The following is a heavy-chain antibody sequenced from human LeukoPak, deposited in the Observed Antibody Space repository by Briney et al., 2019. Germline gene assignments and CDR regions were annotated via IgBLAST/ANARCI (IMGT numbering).Heavy chain of an antibody. CDR2: LNWNSGNI. J-gene: IGHJ4*02. V-gene: IGHV3-9*01. CDR3: AKEMTGYSYGYFDY. D-gene: IGHD5-18*01. CDR1: GFTFEDYA. Sequence: PGRSLRLSCAASGFTFEDYAMHWVRQAPGKGLEWVSGLNWNSGNIGYADSVEGRFTISRDSAKNSLYLQMNSLRSEDTALYYCAKEMTGYSYGYFDYWGQGTLVTVSS.